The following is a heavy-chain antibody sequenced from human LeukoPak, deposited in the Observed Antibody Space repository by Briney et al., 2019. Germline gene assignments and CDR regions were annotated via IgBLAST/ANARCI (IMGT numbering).Heavy chain of an antibody. D-gene: IGHD5-18*01. CDR3: ARDRTAMDFDY. J-gene: IGHJ4*02. Sequence: GGSLGLSCAASGFTFSDYYMSWIRQAPGKGLEWVSYISSSGSTIYYADSVKGRFTISRDNAKNSLYLQMNSLRAEDTAVYYCARDRTAMDFDYWGQGTLVTVSS. V-gene: IGHV3-11*04. CDR1: GFTFSDYY. CDR2: ISSSGSTI.